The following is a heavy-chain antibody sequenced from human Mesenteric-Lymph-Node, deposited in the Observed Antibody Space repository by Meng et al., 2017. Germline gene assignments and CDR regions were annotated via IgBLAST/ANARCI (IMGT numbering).Heavy chain of an antibody. CDR2: IYYSGST. Sequence: QLQLQQWGAGLLKPSETRSLTCAVYGGSISSGDYYWSWIRQPPGKGLEWIGCIYYSGSTYYNPSLKGRVTISVDTSKNQFSLNLSSVTAADTAVYFCARTNYGDYNWFDPWGQGTLVTVSS. CDR1: GGSISSGDYY. CDR3: ARTNYGDYNWFDP. J-gene: IGHJ5*02. D-gene: IGHD4-17*01. V-gene: IGHV4-30-4*01.